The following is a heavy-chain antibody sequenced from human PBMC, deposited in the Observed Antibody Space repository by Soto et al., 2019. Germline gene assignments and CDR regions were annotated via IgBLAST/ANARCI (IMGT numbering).Heavy chain of an antibody. J-gene: IGHJ4*02. V-gene: IGHV3-74*01. D-gene: IGHD4-4*01. CDR3: ARATTTVTTRRTLGY. CDR2: IDREGSDT. Sequence: EVQLVESGGGLVQPGGSLRLSCAASGFTFSSYWMHWVRQTPGKGLVWVSCIDREGSDTAYADSVKGRFTISRDNAKNTLYLQMTGRKAEDTLVYYCARATTTVTTRRTLGYWGQGTLLTVPS. CDR1: GFTFSSYW.